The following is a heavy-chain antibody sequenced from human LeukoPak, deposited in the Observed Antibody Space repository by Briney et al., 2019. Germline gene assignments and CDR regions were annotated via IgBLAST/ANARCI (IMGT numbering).Heavy chain of an antibody. Sequence: GGSLRLSCAASGFTFSSYSMNWVRQAPGKGLEWVSSISSSSSYIYYADSVKGRFTISRDNAKNSLYLQMNSLRAEDTAVYYCASDLVLACYYDSSGLNWFDPWGQGTLVTVSS. V-gene: IGHV3-21*01. J-gene: IGHJ5*02. D-gene: IGHD3-22*01. CDR3: ASDLVLACYYDSSGLNWFDP. CDR1: GFTFSSYS. CDR2: ISSSSSYI.